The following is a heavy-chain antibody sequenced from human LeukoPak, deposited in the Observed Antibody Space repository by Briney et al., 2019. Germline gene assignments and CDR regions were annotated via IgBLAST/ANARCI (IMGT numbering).Heavy chain of an antibody. CDR2: ISGGDYST. J-gene: IGHJ4*02. CDR1: GLTFSSSA. Sequence: GGPRKSSCAPPGLTFSSSAISGVPQAPGRGLECLSTISGGDYSTYYADSVKGRFTISRDSSKNTLYLHMNSLRTDDTAVYYCAKAYPTPQGVNFDYWGQGTLVTVSS. CDR3: AKAYPTPQGVNFDY. D-gene: IGHD3-16*01. V-gene: IGHV3-23*01.